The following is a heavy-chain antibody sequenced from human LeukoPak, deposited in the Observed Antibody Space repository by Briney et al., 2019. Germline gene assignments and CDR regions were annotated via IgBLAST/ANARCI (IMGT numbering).Heavy chain of an antibody. V-gene: IGHV3-23*01. Sequence: GGSLRLSCAASGFTFSSYAMSWVRQAPGKGLEWVSAISGSGDSTYYADSVKGRFTISRDNSKNTLYLQMNSLRAEDTAVYYCAKETLRITMIVAQNDAFDIWGQGTMVTVSS. CDR3: AKETLRITMIVAQNDAFDI. CDR1: GFTFSSYA. J-gene: IGHJ3*02. D-gene: IGHD3-22*01. CDR2: ISGSGDST.